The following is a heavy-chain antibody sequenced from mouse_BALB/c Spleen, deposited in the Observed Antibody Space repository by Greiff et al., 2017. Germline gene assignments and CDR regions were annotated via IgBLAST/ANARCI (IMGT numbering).Heavy chain of an antibody. CDR1: GFTFSDYY. Sequence: EVQRVESGGGLVKPGGSLKLSCAASGFTFSDYYMYWVRQTPEKRLEWVATISDGGSYTYYPDSVKGRFTISRDNAKNNLYLQMSSLKSEDTAMYYCARGYDYDAWFAYWGQGTLVTVSA. D-gene: IGHD2-4*01. CDR2: ISDGGSYT. V-gene: IGHV5-4*02. J-gene: IGHJ3*01. CDR3: ARGYDYDAWFAY.